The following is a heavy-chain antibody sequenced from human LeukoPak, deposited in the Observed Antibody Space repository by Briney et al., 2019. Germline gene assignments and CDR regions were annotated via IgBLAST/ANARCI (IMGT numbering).Heavy chain of an antibody. J-gene: IGHJ3*01. V-gene: IGHV4-31*03. CDR2: IYYSGST. CDR1: GGSISSGGYY. Sequence: SQTLSLTCTVSGGSISSGGYYWSWIRQHPGKGLEWIGYIYYSGSTYYNPSLKSRVTISVDRSKNQFSLTLNSVTAADTAAYYCARDLPLAAAAKDVFDLWGQGTLVTVSS. D-gene: IGHD6-13*01. CDR3: ARDLPLAAAAKDVFDL.